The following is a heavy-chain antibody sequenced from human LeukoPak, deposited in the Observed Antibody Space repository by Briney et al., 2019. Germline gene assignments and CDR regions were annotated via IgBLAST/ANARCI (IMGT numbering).Heavy chain of an antibody. D-gene: IGHD6-13*01. CDR1: GGSISSSSYY. V-gene: IGHV4-39*02. CDR2: IYYSGST. CDR3: ARERAAAGLPGIDY. Sequence: KPSETLSLTCTVSGGSISSSSYYWGWIRQPPGKGLEWIGSIYYSGSTYYNPSLKSRVTISVDTSKNQFSLKLSSVTAADTAVYYCARERAAAGLPGIDYWGQGTLVTVSS. J-gene: IGHJ4*02.